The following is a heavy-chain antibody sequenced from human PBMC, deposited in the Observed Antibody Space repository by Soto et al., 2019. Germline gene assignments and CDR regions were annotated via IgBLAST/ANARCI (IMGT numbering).Heavy chain of an antibody. J-gene: IGHJ4*02. CDR2: IIPIFGTA. CDR3: ARGLIYYDSIGYYSPFDY. Sequence: QVQLVQSGAEVKKPGSSVKVSCKASGGTFSSYAISWVRQAPGQGLEWMGGIIPIFGTANYAQKFQGRVTITADESTSTAYMELSSLRSEDTAVYYCARGLIYYDSIGYYSPFDYWGQGTLVTVSS. CDR1: GGTFSSYA. D-gene: IGHD3-22*01. V-gene: IGHV1-69*01.